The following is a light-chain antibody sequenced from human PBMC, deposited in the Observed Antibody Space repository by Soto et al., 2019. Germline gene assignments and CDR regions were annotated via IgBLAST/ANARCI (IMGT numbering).Light chain of an antibody. CDR1: SSDVGGYNY. J-gene: IGLJ3*02. CDR3: ISYTSSSINWL. CDR2: DVT. Sequence: QSVLTQPASVSGSPGQSITISCTGTSSDVGGYNYVSWYQQHPGKAPKLMIYDVTNRPSGVSDRFSGSKSGNTASLSISGLQAEDEADYYCISYTSSSINWLFGGGTQLTVL. V-gene: IGLV2-14*03.